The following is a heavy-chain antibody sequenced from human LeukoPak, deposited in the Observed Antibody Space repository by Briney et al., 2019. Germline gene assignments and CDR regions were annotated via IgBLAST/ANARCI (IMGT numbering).Heavy chain of an antibody. J-gene: IGHJ4*02. Sequence: SETLSLTCAVYGGSFSGYYWSWIRQPPGKGLEWIGEINHSRSTNYNPSLKSRVTISVDTSKNQFSLKLSSVTAADTAVYYCARSQWLVTVDYWGQGTLVTVSS. D-gene: IGHD6-19*01. V-gene: IGHV4-34*01. CDR3: ARSQWLVTVDY. CDR2: INHSRST. CDR1: GGSFSGYY.